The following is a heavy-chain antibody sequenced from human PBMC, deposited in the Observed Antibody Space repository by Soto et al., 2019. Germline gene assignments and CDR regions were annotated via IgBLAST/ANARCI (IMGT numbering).Heavy chain of an antibody. CDR1: GGSISNRGYY. V-gene: IGHV4-39*01. D-gene: IGHD3-9*01. CDR3: FKQQTDYDILTGYNYYYYGMDV. CDR2: IYYSGSI. J-gene: IGHJ6*02. Sequence: PSETLSLTCTVSGGSISNRGYYWGWIRQPPGKGLEWIGSIYYSGSIYYNPSLKSRVTISVDTSKNQFSLKLSSVTAADTAVYFCFKQQTDYDILTGYNYYYYGMDVWGQGTTVTVSS.